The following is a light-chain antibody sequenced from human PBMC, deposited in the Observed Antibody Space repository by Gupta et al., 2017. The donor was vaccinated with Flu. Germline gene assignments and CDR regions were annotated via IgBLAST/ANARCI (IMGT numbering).Light chain of an antibody. Sequence: DIQMTQPPSSLSASVGDRVTITCRASQSISSYLNWYQQKPGKAPKLLIYAASSLQSGVPSRFSGSGSGTDFTLTISSLQPEDFETYYCQQSYSTPPYTFGQGTKLEIK. CDR2: AAS. CDR1: QSISSY. J-gene: IGKJ2*01. V-gene: IGKV1-39*01. CDR3: QQSYSTPPYT.